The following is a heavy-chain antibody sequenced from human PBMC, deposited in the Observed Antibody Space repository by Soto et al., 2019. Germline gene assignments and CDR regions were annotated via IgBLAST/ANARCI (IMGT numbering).Heavy chain of an antibody. D-gene: IGHD5-18*01. Sequence: SETLSLTCTVSGGSISSYYWSWIRQPPGKGLEWIGYIYYSGSTNYNPSLKSRVTISVDTSKNQFSLKLSSVTAADTAVYYCARDPGGEYSYGYWYYYYYGMDVWGQGSTVTVSS. CDR2: IYYSGST. V-gene: IGHV4-59*01. J-gene: IGHJ6*02. CDR1: GGSISSYY. CDR3: ARDPGGEYSYGYWYYYYYGMDV.